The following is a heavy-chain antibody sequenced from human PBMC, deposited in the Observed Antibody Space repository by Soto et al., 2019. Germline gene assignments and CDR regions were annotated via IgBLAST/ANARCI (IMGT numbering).Heavy chain of an antibody. CDR1: GGSISSGGYS. CDR2: IYHSGRT. CDR3: ARGGSGSSKNWFDP. V-gene: IGHV4-30-2*01. Sequence: QLQLQESGSGLVKPSQTLSLTCAVSGGSISSGGYSWSWIRQPPGKGLEWIGYIYHSGRTYYHPSLNSRVTISVDRSKNQFSLKLSSVTAADTAVYYCARGGSGSSKNWFDPWGQGTLVTVSS. J-gene: IGHJ5*02. D-gene: IGHD3-10*01.